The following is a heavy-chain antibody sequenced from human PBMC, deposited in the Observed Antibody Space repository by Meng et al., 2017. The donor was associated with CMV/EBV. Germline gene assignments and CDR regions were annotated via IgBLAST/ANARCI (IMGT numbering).Heavy chain of an antibody. CDR1: GGSISSYY. D-gene: IGHD1-14*01. J-gene: IGHJ5*02. CDR3: ARDLPGGWFDP. CDR2: IYYSGST. V-gene: IGHV4-59*01. Sequence: SGTLSLTCTVSGGSISSYYWSWIRQPPGKGLEWIGYIYYSGSTNYNPSLKSRVTISVDTSKNQFSLKLSSVTAADTAVYYCARDLPGGWFDPWGQGTLVTVSS.